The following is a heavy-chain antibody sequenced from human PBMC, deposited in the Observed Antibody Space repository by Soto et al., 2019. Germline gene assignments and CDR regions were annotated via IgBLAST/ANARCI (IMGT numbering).Heavy chain of an antibody. CDR1: GFTFSTYA. CDR3: AREGYYYDSRPKYGMDV. J-gene: IGHJ6*02. Sequence: GGSLRLSCAASGFTFSTYAMAWVRQAPGKGLEWVSGVSASGLNTDYADPVKGRFYISRDNSKNTVSLQMNSLRAEDTAVYYCAREGYYYDSRPKYGMDVWGQGTTVTVSS. V-gene: IGHV3-23*01. CDR2: VSASGLNT. D-gene: IGHD3-22*01.